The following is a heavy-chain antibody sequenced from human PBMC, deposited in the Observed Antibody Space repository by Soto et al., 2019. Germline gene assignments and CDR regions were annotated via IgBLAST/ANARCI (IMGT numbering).Heavy chain of an antibody. CDR1: GGSISSGGYS. J-gene: IGHJ5*02. D-gene: IGHD3-10*01. Sequence: PSETLSLTCAVSGGSISSGGYSWSWIRQPPGKGLDWLGYIYHSGSTYYNPSLKSRVTISVDRSKNQFSLKLSSVTAADTAVYYCARGQVDTMVRGVIEWFDPWGQGTLVTVSS. CDR2: IYHSGST. CDR3: ARGQVDTMVRGVIEWFDP. V-gene: IGHV4-30-2*01.